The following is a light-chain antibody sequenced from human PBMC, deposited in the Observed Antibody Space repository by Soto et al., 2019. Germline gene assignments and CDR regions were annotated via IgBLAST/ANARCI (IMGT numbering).Light chain of an antibody. J-gene: IGKJ4*01. CDR2: GAS. V-gene: IGKV3-20*01. Sequence: EIVLTQSPGTLSLSPGERATLSCRASQSVNNRYLAWYQQIPGQAPRLVIFGASSRATGIPDRFSGSGSGTDFTLTISRLEPEACAVYYCQQHCRSPGVTFGGGTKVEIK. CDR1: QSVNNRY. CDR3: QQHCRSPGVT.